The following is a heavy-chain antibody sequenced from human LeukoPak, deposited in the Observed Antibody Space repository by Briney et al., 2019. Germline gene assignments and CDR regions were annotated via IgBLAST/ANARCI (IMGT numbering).Heavy chain of an antibody. CDR1: GFTISSYS. D-gene: IGHD6-13*01. CDR3: ARTGIAAAAGRAHWFDP. CDR2: ISSSSSYI. Sequence: GGSLRLSCAASGFTISSYSMNWVRQAPGKGLEWVSSISSSSSYIYYADSVKGRFTISRDNAKNSLYLQMNSLRAEDTAVYYCARTGIAAAAGRAHWFDPWGQGTLVTVSS. V-gene: IGHV3-21*01. J-gene: IGHJ5*02.